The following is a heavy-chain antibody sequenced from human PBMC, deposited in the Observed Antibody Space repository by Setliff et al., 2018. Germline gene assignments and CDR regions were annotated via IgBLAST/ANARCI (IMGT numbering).Heavy chain of an antibody. D-gene: IGHD2-8*02. Sequence: SETLSLTCAVYGGSFSTDYWIWIRQPPGKGLEWIGEINHSGSTNYNPSLKSRVTISVDTSKKQFPLKLSSVTAADTALYYCTVYNTGSSKEHYWGQGTPVTVSS. V-gene: IGHV4-34*01. J-gene: IGHJ4*02. CDR1: GGSFSTDY. CDR2: INHSGST. CDR3: TVYNTGSSKEHY.